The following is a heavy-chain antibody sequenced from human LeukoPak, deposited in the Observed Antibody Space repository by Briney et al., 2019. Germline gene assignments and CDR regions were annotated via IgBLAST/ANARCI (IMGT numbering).Heavy chain of an antibody. D-gene: IGHD2-15*01. CDR2: ITGSGATT. Sequence: GGSLRPSCAASGFTFSGYAMSWVRQAPGKGLEWVSLITGSGATTYYADSVRGRFTVSRDNSKNTLYLQMNSLRAEDTAVYFCAKGDCGGTCLLIDNWGQGTLVTVSS. CDR3: AKGDCGGTCLLIDN. V-gene: IGHV3-23*01. CDR1: GFTFSGYA. J-gene: IGHJ4*02.